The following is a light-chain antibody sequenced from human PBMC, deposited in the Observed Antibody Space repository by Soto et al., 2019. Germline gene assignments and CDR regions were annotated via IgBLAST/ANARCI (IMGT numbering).Light chain of an antibody. J-gene: IGKJ5*01. Sequence: DIVLTQSPGTLSLSPGERATLSCRASQSLNNRYLAWFRQKRGQAPRLLMYEASTRATGVPDRFSGSGSGTDFALTIIRLEPEDSAVYYCQQYGSSPPITFGQGTRLEIK. CDR2: EAS. CDR3: QQYGSSPPIT. CDR1: QSLNNRY. V-gene: IGKV3-20*01.